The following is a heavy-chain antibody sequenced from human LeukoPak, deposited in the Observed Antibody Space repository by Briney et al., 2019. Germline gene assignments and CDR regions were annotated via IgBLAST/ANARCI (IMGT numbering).Heavy chain of an antibody. J-gene: IGHJ4*02. CDR2: INHSGST. CDR1: GGSFSGYY. D-gene: IGHD3-16*01. V-gene: IGHV4-34*01. CDR3: AKLLHCIIPSCQVGYFDC. Sequence: SETLSLTCAVYGGSFSGYYWSWIRQPPGKGLEWIGEINHSGSTNYNPSLKSRITISVDTSKNQFSLKLSPVTAANTAGYYCAKLLHCIIPSCQVGYFDCWGQGTLVTVSS.